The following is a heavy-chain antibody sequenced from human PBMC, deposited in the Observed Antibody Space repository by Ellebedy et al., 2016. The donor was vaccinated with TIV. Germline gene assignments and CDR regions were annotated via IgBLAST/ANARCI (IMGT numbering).Heavy chain of an antibody. V-gene: IGHV1-69*13. CDR3: AREGGGYSGYDGQEGTDYYYYGMDV. CDR2: IIPIFGTA. J-gene: IGHJ6*02. D-gene: IGHD5-12*01. Sequence: SVKVSXXASGGTFSSYAISWVRQAPGQGLEWMGGIIPIFGTANYAQKFQGRVTITADESTSTAYMELSSLRSEDTAVYYCAREGGGYSGYDGQEGTDYYYYGMDVWGQGTTVTVSS. CDR1: GGTFSSYA.